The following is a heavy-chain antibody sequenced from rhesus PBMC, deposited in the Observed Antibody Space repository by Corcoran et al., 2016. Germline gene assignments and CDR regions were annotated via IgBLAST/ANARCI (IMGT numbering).Heavy chain of an antibody. V-gene: IGHV4-80*01. J-gene: IGHJ4*01. CDR1: GGSFSSYW. CDR3: ARNFGWSLGY. D-gene: IGHD6-37*01. CDR2: INGTSGST. Sequence: QVQLQESGPGLVKPSETLSLTCAVSGGSFSSYWWSWIRQPPGKGLEWIGEINGTSGSTNYNPSLKSRVSISKDASKTQFSLKLSSVTAADTAVYYCARNFGWSLGYWGQGVLVTVSS.